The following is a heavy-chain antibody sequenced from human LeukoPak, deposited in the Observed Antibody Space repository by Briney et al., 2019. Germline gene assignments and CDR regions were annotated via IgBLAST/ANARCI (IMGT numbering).Heavy chain of an antibody. CDR2: IYYSGST. Sequence: SETLSLTGTVSGGSISSSSYYWGWIRQPPGKGLEWIGSIYYSGSTYYNPSLKSRVTISVDTSKNQFSLKLSSVTAADTAVYYCARRGNSGYPHWGQGTLVTVSS. D-gene: IGHD5-12*01. J-gene: IGHJ4*02. V-gene: IGHV4-39*01. CDR3: ARRGNSGYPH. CDR1: GGSISSSSYY.